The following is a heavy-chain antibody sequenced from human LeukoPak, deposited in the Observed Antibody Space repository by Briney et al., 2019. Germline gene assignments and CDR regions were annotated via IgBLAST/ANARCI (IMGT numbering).Heavy chain of an antibody. V-gene: IGHV3-9*01. J-gene: IGHJ4*02. CDR1: GFTFDDYA. Sequence: PGRSLRLSCAASGFTFDDYAMHWVRQAPGKGLEWVSGISWNSGSIGYADSVKGRFTISRDNAKNSLYLQTNSLRAEDTALYYCAKDIGGRYFDWLLFYWGQGTLVTVSS. CDR2: ISWNSGSI. D-gene: IGHD3-9*01. CDR3: AKDIGGRYFDWLLFY.